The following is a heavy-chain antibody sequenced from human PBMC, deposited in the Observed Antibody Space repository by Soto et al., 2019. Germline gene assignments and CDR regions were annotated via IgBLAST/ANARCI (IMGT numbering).Heavy chain of an antibody. CDR1: GFTVSSDY. Sequence: GGSLRLACAASGFTVSSDYMSWVRQAPGKGLEWVSVIYPGGSTYYADSVKGRFTFSRDNSKNTLYLQMNSLRAEDTAVYYCARAYGGNPAXFDLWGQGTLVTVSS. CDR3: ARAYGGNPAXFDL. D-gene: IGHD4-17*01. CDR2: IYPGGST. J-gene: IGHJ5*02. V-gene: IGHV3-53*01.